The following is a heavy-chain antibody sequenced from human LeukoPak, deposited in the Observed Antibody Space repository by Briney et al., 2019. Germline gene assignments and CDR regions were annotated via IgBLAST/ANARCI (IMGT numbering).Heavy chain of an antibody. J-gene: IGHJ6*04. Sequence: GGSLRLSCAASGFTFSSYSMNWVRQAPGEGLEWVSYISSLSGTIYYADSVKGRFTISRDNAKNSLYLQMNSLRAEDTAVYYCAELGITMIGGVWGKGTTVTISS. V-gene: IGHV3-48*04. CDR1: GFTFSSYS. CDR2: ISSLSGTI. CDR3: AELGITMIGGV. D-gene: IGHD3-10*02.